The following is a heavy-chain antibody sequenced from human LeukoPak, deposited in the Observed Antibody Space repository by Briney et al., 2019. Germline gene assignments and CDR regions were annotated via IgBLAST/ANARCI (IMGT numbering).Heavy chain of an antibody. D-gene: IGHD3-16*01. CDR3: TKRGAYYVDY. V-gene: IGHV3-23*01. CDR2: ITSGDGSP. Sequence: GGSLRLSCAASGFTFGTSALSWVRQTPEKGLEWVSTITSGDGSPYYADSVKGRFTISRDNSNNMLYLQMNSLRAEDTAVYYCTKRGAYYVDYWGRGIPVTVSS. J-gene: IGHJ4*02. CDR1: GFTFGTSA.